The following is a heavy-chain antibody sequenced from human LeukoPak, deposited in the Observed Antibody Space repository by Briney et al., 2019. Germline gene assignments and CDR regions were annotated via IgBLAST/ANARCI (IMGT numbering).Heavy chain of an antibody. D-gene: IGHD3-10*01. CDR3: ARDQFNFYYGSD. Sequence: ASVKVSCKASGYTFTGYYMHWVRQAPGQGLEWMGWINPNSGGTNYAQKFQGRVTMTRDTSISTAYMELSRLRSDDTAVYYCARDQFNFYYGSDWGQGTLVTVSS. J-gene: IGHJ4*02. CDR2: INPNSGGT. CDR1: GYTFTGYY. V-gene: IGHV1-2*02.